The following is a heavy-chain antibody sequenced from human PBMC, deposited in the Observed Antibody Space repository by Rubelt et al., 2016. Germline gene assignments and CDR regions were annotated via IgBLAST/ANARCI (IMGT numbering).Heavy chain of an antibody. J-gene: IGHJ4*02. V-gene: IGHV1-18*01. CDR1: GYTFTSYG. D-gene: IGHD1-26*01. CDR2: ISPYTGNT. CDR3: ASSVGPTVDFDY. Sequence: QVQLLQSGAEVKKPGASVKVSCTASGYTFTSYGISWVRQAPGQGLEWMGWISPYTGNTNYAQHLQGRVTMTTDTSTTTAYMELRSLRSDDTAMYDCASSVGPTVDFDYWGQGTLVTVSS.